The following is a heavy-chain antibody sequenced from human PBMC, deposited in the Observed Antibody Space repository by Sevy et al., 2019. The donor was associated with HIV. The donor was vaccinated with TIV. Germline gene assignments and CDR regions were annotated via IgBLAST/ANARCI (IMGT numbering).Heavy chain of an antibody. CDR2: ISGYNGNT. D-gene: IGHD7-27*01. V-gene: IGHV1-18*01. CDR3: ARAGCLNWFDP. Sequence: ASVKVSCKASGYTFSSYGISWVRQAPGQGLEWMGWISGYNGNTNFAQKLQGRVTMTTDTSTSTAYMEVRSLRSDDTAVYYCARAGCLNWFDPWGQGTLVTVSS. CDR1: GYTFSSYG. J-gene: IGHJ5*02.